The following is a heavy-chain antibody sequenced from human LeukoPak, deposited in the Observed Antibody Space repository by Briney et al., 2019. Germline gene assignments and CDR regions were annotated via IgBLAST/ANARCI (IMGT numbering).Heavy chain of an antibody. CDR2: INTDGSST. D-gene: IGHD6-13*01. CDR3: ARGGSDSSRYWNY. Sequence: GGSLRLSCAASGFTFSSYWMHWVRQAPGKGLVWVSRINTDGSSTSYADSVKGRFTISRDNAKNTLYLQMNSLRAEDTAVYYCARGGSDSSRYWNYWGQGTLVTVSS. CDR1: GFTFSSYW. J-gene: IGHJ4*02. V-gene: IGHV3-74*01.